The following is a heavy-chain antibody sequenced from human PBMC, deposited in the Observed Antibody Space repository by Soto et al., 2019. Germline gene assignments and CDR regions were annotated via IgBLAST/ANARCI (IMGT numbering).Heavy chain of an antibody. CDR3: ARVVLQNWFDP. CDR2: ISVYNGNT. Sequence: GASVKVSCKASRYTFTTYGFSWVRQAPGQGLEWMGWISVYNGNTNYAQKLQGRVTMTTDTSTSTAYMELRSLRSDDTAVYYCARVVLQNWFDPWGQGTLVTVSS. V-gene: IGHV1-18*01. J-gene: IGHJ5*02. CDR1: RYTFTTYG.